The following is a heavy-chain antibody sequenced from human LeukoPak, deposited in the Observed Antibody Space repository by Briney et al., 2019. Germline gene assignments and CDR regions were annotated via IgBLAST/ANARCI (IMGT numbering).Heavy chain of an antibody. CDR1: GGSISSYY. V-gene: IGHV4-59*01. Sequence: SETLSLTCTVSGGSISSYYWSWIRQPPGKGLEWIGNINYSGSTNSNPSLKSRATISVDMSRKHFFLDLSSVTAADTAVYYCARAVHYSGTSDQYTGGWYYFDCWGQGTLVTASS. CDR2: INYSGST. CDR3: ARAVHYSGTSDQYTGGWYYFDC. D-gene: IGHD3-10*01. J-gene: IGHJ4*02.